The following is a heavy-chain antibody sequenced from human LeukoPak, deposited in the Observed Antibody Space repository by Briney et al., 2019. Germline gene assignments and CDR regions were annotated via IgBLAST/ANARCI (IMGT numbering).Heavy chain of an antibody. CDR2: IYHSGST. CDR1: GYSISSGYY. CDR3: ARVRGRQDINFDY. Sequence: PSETLSLTCTVSGYSISSGYYWGWIRQPPGKGLEWIGSIYHSGSTYYNPSLKSRVTISVDTSKNQFSLKLSSVTAADTAVYYCARVRGRQDINFDYWGQGTLVTVFS. V-gene: IGHV4-38-2*02. J-gene: IGHJ4*02. D-gene: IGHD6-25*01.